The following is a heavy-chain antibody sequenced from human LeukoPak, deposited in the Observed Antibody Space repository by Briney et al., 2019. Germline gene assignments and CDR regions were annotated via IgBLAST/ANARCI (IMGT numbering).Heavy chain of an antibody. CDR1: GFTFSSYA. Sequence: GGSLRLSCAASGFTFSSYAMSWVRQAPGKGLEWISYISSSGGTIYSADSVKGRFTISRDNPKNSLYLQMNSLRAEDTAVYYCARGHYYDSSGYDYWGQGTLVTVSS. CDR3: ARGHYYDSSGYDY. D-gene: IGHD3-22*01. J-gene: IGHJ4*02. V-gene: IGHV3-48*04. CDR2: ISSSGGTI.